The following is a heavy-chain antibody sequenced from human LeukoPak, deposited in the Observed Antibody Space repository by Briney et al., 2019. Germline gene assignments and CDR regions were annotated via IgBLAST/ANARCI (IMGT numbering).Heavy chain of an antibody. V-gene: IGHV3-72*01. CDR1: GFSFIDHY. J-gene: IGHJ3*01. CDR3: TRYYYDGSGYNEAFDV. D-gene: IGHD3-22*01. Sequence: PGGSLRLSCGVSGFSFIDHYMDWVRQSPGEGLEWVGRSRNQAHSYTTEYAPSVKDRFIISRDTSRNSLYLQLNSLKTEDTAVYYCTRYYYDGSGYNEAFDVWDQGTMVSVSS. CDR2: SRNQAHSYTT.